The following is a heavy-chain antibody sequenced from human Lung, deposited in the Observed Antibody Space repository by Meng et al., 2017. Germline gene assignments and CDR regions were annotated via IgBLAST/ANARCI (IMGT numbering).Heavy chain of an antibody. D-gene: IGHD1-26*01. Sequence: QVQPHHSGLVLFRPSQTLSRSCFVVGVYSSDDYWGWISQPPRKGLEWMGEINHSGSTYSTSSLDSRATISVDTSQNNLSFKLSSETAADSAVYYCARGPTTKTHDFDYWGQGTLVTVSS. J-gene: IGHJ4*02. CDR1: GVYSSDDY. V-gene: IGHV4-34*04. CDR2: INHSGST. CDR3: ARGPTTKTHDFDY.